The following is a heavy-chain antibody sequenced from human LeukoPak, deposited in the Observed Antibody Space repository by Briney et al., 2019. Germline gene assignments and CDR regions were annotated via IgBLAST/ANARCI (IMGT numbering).Heavy chain of an antibody. CDR1: GDSFSTYY. CDR2: IYYSGTT. CDR3: ARGDSSSSNWFDP. V-gene: IGHV4-59*01. Sequence: SETLSLTCTVSGDSFSTYYWTWIRQSPGKGLEWIGYIYYSGTTNYNPSLKSRVTISVDKSKNQFSLKLSSVTAADTAVYYCARGDSSSSNWFDPWGQGTLVTVSS. J-gene: IGHJ5*02. D-gene: IGHD3-22*01.